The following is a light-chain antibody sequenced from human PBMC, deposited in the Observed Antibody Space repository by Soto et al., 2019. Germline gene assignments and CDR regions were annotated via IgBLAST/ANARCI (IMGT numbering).Light chain of an antibody. J-gene: IGLJ3*02. CDR2: GNS. CDR3: QSYDSSLSGSV. CDR1: RSNIGAGYE. V-gene: IGLV1-40*01. Sequence: QSVLTQPPSVSGAPGQRTTIACTGSRSNIGAGYEVHWYQQLPGTAPKLLIYGNSNRPSGVPDRFSGSKSGTSASLAITGLQAEDEADYYCQSYDSSLSGSVFGGGTQLTVL.